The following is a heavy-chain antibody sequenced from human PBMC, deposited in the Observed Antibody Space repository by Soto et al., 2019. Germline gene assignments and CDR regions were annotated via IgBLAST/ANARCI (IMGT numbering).Heavy chain of an antibody. J-gene: IGHJ4*02. CDR1: GGSFSGYY. CDR2: INHSGST. V-gene: IGHV4-34*01. Sequence: QVQLQQWGAGLLKPSETLSLTCAVYGGSFSGYYWSWIRQPPGKGLEWIGEINHSGSTNYNPSLKSRVTISVDTSRYQFIQKLSSVSAADTAEYYCARGSPGNYYAAIFFSYWGQGTLVTVSS. D-gene: IGHD1-26*01. CDR3: ARGSPGNYYAAIFFSY.